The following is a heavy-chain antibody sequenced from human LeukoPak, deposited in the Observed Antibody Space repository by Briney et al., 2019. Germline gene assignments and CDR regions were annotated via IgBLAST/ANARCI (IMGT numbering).Heavy chain of an antibody. CDR1: GFIFSNYW. J-gene: IGHJ4*02. D-gene: IGHD5-12*01. CDR2: IRQDGNEN. V-gene: IGHV3-7*01. Sequence: GGSLRLSCAGSGFIFSNYWMSWLRQTPGKGLEWVANIRQDGNENYYVDSVKGRFTISRDNAKNSLYLQMNSLRVEDTAVYYCARSGSGFENDWGQGILVTVSS. CDR3: ARSGSGFEND.